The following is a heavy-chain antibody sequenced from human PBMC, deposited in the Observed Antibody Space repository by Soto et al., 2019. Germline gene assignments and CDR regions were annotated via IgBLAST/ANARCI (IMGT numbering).Heavy chain of an antibody. D-gene: IGHD3-22*01. Sequence: QVQLVQSGAEVKKPGSSVKVSCKASGGTFSSYAISWVRQAPGQGLEWMGGSIPIFGTANYAQKFQGRVTITADETTSTAYMELSSLRSEDTAVYYCARDLPYYYDSMGGYYYYYGMDVWGQGTTVTVSS. CDR1: GGTFSSYA. V-gene: IGHV1-69*01. J-gene: IGHJ6*02. CDR2: SIPIFGTA. CDR3: ARDLPYYYDSMGGYYYYYGMDV.